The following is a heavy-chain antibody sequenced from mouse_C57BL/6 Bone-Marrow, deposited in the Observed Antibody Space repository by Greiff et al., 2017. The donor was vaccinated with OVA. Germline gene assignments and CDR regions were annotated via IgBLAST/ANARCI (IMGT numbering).Heavy chain of an antibody. Sequence: EVQVVESGGGLVKPGGSLKLSCAASGFTFSSYAMSWVRQTPEKRLEWVATISGGGSYTYYPDNVKGRFTISRDNAKNTLYLQMSHLKSEDTAMYDCAREGDNGSKDYYSMDNWGQGTTVTVSS. CDR2: ISGGGSYT. V-gene: IGHV5-4*01. CDR3: AREGDNGSKDYYSMDN. J-gene: IGHJ4*01. D-gene: IGHD1-1*01. CDR1: GFTFSSYA.